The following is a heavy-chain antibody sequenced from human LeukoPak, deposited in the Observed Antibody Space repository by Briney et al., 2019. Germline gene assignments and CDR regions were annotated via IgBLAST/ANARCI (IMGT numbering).Heavy chain of an antibody. CDR2: FDPEDGET. J-gene: IGHJ2*01. Sequence: ASVKVSCKASGYTFTSYGISWVRQAPGKGLEWMGGFDPEDGETIYAPKFQGRVTMTEDTSTDTAYMELSSLRSEDTAVYYCATGGLRYFDLWGRGTLVTVSS. CDR3: ATGGLRYFDL. D-gene: IGHD2-15*01. V-gene: IGHV1-24*01. CDR1: GYTFTSYG.